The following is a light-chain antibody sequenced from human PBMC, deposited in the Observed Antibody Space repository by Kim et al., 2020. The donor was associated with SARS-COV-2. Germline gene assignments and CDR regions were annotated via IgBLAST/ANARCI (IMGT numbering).Light chain of an antibody. CDR3: QQYGSSPYS. CDR2: GAS. CDR1: QSVSSSY. Sequence: LSPGERATLSCRASQSVSSSYLAWYQQKPGQAPRLLIYGASSRATGIPDRFSGSGSGTDFTLTISRLEPEDFAVYYCQQYGSSPYSFGQGTKLEIK. J-gene: IGKJ2*03. V-gene: IGKV3-20*01.